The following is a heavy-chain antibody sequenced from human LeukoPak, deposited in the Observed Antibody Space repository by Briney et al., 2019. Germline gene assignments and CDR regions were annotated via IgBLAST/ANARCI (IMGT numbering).Heavy chain of an antibody. CDR2: IYYSGST. CDR1: GGSVSSGSYY. J-gene: IGHJ3*02. D-gene: IGHD3-22*01. Sequence: SETLSLTCTVSGGSVSSGSYYWSWIRQPPGKGLEWIGYIYYSGSTNYNPSLKSRVTISVDTSKNQFSLKLSSVTAADTAVYYCARGTYHYDSSGYPGAFDIWGQGTMVTVSS. V-gene: IGHV4-61*01. CDR3: ARGTYHYDSSGYPGAFDI.